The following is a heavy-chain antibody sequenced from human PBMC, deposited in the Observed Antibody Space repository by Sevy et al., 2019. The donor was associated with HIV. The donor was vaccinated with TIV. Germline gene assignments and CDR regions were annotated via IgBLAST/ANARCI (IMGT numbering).Heavy chain of an antibody. D-gene: IGHD3-16*01. Sequence: GGSLRLSCAASGFTFSANWMNWVRQAPGKGLEWVANIKADGSDKHYADSVEGRFTISREYAKNLLFLQRNSLRVEDTAVYYCAHETFGRFESWGQGTLVTVSS. V-gene: IGHV3-7*01. CDR2: IKADGSDK. CDR3: AHETFGRFES. J-gene: IGHJ4*02. CDR1: GFTFSANW.